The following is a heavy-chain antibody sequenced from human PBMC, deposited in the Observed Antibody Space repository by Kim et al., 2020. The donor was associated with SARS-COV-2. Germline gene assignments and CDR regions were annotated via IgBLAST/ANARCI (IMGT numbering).Heavy chain of an antibody. CDR3: ASSYDSSGLNWYFDL. D-gene: IGHD3-22*01. J-gene: IGHJ2*01. V-gene: IGHV1-18*04. Sequence: ASVKVSCKASGYTFTSYGISWVRQAPGQGLEWMGWISAYNGNTNYAQKLQGRVTMTTDTSTSTAYMELRSLRSDDTAVYYCASSYDSSGLNWYFDLWGRGTLVTVSS. CDR1: GYTFTSYG. CDR2: ISAYNGNT.